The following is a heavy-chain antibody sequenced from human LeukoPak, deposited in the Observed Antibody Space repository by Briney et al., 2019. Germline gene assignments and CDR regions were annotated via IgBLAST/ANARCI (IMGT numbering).Heavy chain of an antibody. J-gene: IGHJ4*02. D-gene: IGHD2-2*01. CDR2: IYYSGST. CDR1: GGSISSYY. CDR3: ARLGDVVPAALFDY. Sequence: SETLSLTCTVSGGSISSYYWSWIRQPPGKGLEWIGYIYYSGSTNYNPSLKSRVTISVDTSKNQFSLKLSSVTAADTAVYYCARLGDVVPAALFDYWGQGTLVTVSS. V-gene: IGHV4-59*08.